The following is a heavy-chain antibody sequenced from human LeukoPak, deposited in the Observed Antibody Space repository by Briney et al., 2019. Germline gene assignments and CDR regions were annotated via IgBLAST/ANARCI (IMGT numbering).Heavy chain of an antibody. CDR2: ISYDGSNK. CDR3: AREGPLANCARFDD. V-gene: IGHV3-30*03. Sequence: PGGSLRLSCEASGFTLSSYAMHWVRQAPGKGLEWVAVISYDGSNKYYAASVKGRFTISRDNSKTTLYLQMNSLRAEDTAVYYCAREGPLANCARFDDWGQGTLVTVSS. CDR1: GFTLSSYA. D-gene: IGHD1-1*01. J-gene: IGHJ4*02.